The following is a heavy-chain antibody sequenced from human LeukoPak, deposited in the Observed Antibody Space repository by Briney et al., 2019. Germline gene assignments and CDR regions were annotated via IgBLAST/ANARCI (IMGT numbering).Heavy chain of an antibody. CDR1: GYTFTSYY. D-gene: IGHD3-3*01. CDR3: ARDGLKRWPIYDFWSGYPEDY. J-gene: IGHJ4*02. V-gene: IGHV1-46*01. CDR2: INTSGGST. Sequence: ASVKVSCKASGYTFTSYYMHWVRQAPGQGLEWMGIINTSGGSTSYAQKFQGKVPMTRDTPTSTISMDPNSLRSEDTAVYYCARDGLKRWPIYDFWSGYPEDYWGQGTLVTVSS.